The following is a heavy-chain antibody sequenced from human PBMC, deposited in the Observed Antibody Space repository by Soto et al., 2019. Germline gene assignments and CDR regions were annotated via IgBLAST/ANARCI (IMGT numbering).Heavy chain of an antibody. CDR2: IYYRSKWFH. Sequence: SQTLSLTCVISGDSVSSNGACWNWIRQSPSRGLQWLGRIYYRSKWFHDYAASVESRMAINPDTSRNQFSLQLNYVTPEDTAVYYCARETVDTVQRGYDYWGQGILVTVSS. CDR1: GDSVSSNGAC. J-gene: IGHJ4*02. CDR3: ARETVDTVQRGYDY. D-gene: IGHD5-18*01. V-gene: IGHV6-1*01.